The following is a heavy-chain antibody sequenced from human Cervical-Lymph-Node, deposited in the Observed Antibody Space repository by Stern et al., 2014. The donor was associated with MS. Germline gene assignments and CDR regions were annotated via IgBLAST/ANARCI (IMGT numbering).Heavy chain of an antibody. CDR2: IYFSGST. V-gene: IGHV4-59*01. Sequence: QVQLQESGPGLVKPSETLSLTCIVSGGSISSYYWSWIRRPPGKGLEWIGPIYFSGSTDYNPSLQSRVTMSADISKNQISLRLSSVTAADTAVYYCARAPYDFTNWYGMDVWGQGTTVTVSS. CDR1: GGSISSYY. J-gene: IGHJ6*02. D-gene: IGHD1-1*01. CDR3: ARAPYDFTNWYGMDV.